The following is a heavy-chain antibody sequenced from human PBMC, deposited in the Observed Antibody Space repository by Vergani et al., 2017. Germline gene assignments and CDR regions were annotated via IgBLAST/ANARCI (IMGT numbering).Heavy chain of an antibody. J-gene: IGHJ5*02. D-gene: IGHD2-15*01. Sequence: QVRLQESGPGLVKPSETLSLTCSVSFDSIRNLYCNWIRQPPGKGLEWIGSIHYSGNTNYNPSLKTRVTMSVDTSNNQFSLTVTSVTAADTAVYYCASDTHRGQRADRWGQGILVTVTS. V-gene: IGHV4-59*11. CDR2: IHYSGNT. CDR3: ASDTHRGQRADR. CDR1: FDSIRNLY.